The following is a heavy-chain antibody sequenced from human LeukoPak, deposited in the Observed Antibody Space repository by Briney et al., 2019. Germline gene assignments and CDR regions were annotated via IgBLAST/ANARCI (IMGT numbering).Heavy chain of an antibody. D-gene: IGHD5-24*01. CDR2: IWYDGSNK. CDR1: GFTFSSYG. V-gene: IGHV3-33*01. J-gene: IGHJ4*02. Sequence: GGSLRLSCAASGFTFSSYGMHWVRQAPGKGLEWVAVIWYDGSNKYYADSVKGRFTISRDNSKNTLYLQMNSLRAEDTAVYYCARAEEDGYFDYWGQGTLVTVSS. CDR3: ARAEEDGYFDY.